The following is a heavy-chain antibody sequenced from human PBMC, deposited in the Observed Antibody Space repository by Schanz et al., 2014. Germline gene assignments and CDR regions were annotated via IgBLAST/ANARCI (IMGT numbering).Heavy chain of an antibody. J-gene: IGHJ3*02. CDR2: IIPILGME. CDR3: ARDIQYHYDTSGPVGAFDI. Sequence: QVQLVQSGGEVKKPGSSVKVSCKASGGTFSSYAFSWVRQAPGQGLEWMGKIIPILGMENYAQKFQGRVTITADISTSTAYMDLSSLRSDDTAVYYCARDIQYHYDTSGPVGAFDIWSQGTVVTVSS. D-gene: IGHD3-22*01. CDR1: GGTFSSYA. V-gene: IGHV1-69*04.